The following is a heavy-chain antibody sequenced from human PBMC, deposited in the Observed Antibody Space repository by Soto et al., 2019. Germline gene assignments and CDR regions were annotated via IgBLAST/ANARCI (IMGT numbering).Heavy chain of an antibody. J-gene: IGHJ5*02. CDR1: GGSINSGNYY. Sequence: PSETLSLTCTVSGGSINSGNYYWSWIRQHPGKGLEWIGYIYYSGSTYYNPSLKSRVTISVDTSKNQFSLKLNSVTAADTAVYYCAGGRGSAPWGQGTLVTVSS. V-gene: IGHV4-31*03. D-gene: IGHD3-16*01. CDR2: IYYSGST. CDR3: AGGRGSAP.